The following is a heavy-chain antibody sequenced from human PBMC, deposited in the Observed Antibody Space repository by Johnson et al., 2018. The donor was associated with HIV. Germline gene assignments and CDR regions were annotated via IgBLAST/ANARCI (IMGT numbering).Heavy chain of an antibody. CDR3: ARGGGYSIAAPSDAFDI. D-gene: IGHD6-6*01. J-gene: IGHJ3*02. CDR2: ISYDGSNK. CDR1: GFTFSSYA. Sequence: QVQLVESGGGVVQPGRSLRLSCAASGFTFSSYAMHWVRQAPGKGLEWVEVISYDGSNKYYADSVKGRFTISRDNSKNTLYLQMNSLRAEDTAVYYCARGGGYSIAAPSDAFDIWGQGTMVTVSS. V-gene: IGHV3-30-3*01.